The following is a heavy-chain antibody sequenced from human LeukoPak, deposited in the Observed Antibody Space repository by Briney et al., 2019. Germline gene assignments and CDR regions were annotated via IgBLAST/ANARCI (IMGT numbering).Heavy chain of an antibody. J-gene: IGHJ4*02. D-gene: IGHD6-6*01. Sequence: SGGSLRLSCAASGFTFSSYGMHWVRQAPGKGLEWVAVISYDGSNKYYADSVKGRFTISRDNSKNTLYLQMNSLKTEDTAVYYCTRYSSSSGVFDYWGQGTLVTISS. CDR2: ISYDGSNK. CDR1: GFTFSSYG. V-gene: IGHV3-30*03. CDR3: TRYSSSSGVFDY.